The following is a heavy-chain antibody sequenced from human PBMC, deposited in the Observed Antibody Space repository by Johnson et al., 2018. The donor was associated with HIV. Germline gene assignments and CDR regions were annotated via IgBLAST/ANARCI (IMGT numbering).Heavy chain of an antibody. J-gene: IGHJ3*02. CDR1: GFTFSSYA. Sequence: VQLVESGGGLVQPGGSLRLSCAASGFTFSSYAMSWVRQAPGKGLEWVANIKQDGSEKYYVGSVEGRFTISRDNTKSSLFLQMNSLRGEDTAVYYCSNNLGTAGGAFDIWGQGTTVTVSS. CDR2: IKQDGSEK. D-gene: IGHD7-27*01. V-gene: IGHV3-7*01. CDR3: SNNLGTAGGAFDI.